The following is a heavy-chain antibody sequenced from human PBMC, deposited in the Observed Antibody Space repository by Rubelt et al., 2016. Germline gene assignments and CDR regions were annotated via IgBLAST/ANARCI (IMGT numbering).Heavy chain of an antibody. CDR3: AGGVGDTAYNHYGMDV. J-gene: IGHJ6*02. Sequence: QVQLVQSGAEVKKPGSSVKVSCKASGGTFSRYAVSWVRQAPGQGLEWMGGIIPIFHTTKYAQSFQGRVTITADEFTRTAHIELGSLRSGATAVYYCAGGVGDTAYNHYGMDVWGQGTTVTISS. CDR2: IIPIFHTT. D-gene: IGHD5-18*01. V-gene: IGHV1-69*01. CDR1: GGTFSRYA.